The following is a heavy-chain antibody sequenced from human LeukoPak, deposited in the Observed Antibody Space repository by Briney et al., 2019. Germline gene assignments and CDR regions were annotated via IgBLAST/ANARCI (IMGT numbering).Heavy chain of an antibody. Sequence: GGSLRLFCAASGFTFNYYWMSWVRQTPGKGLEWLANIKPDGSEKYYVDSVRGRFTISRDNAKSSVHLQMNGLRAEDTAIYYCARDGHYFAMDVWGQGTTVTVSS. CDR1: GFTFNYYW. CDR3: ARDGHYFAMDV. J-gene: IGHJ6*02. V-gene: IGHV3-7*03. CDR2: IKPDGSEK.